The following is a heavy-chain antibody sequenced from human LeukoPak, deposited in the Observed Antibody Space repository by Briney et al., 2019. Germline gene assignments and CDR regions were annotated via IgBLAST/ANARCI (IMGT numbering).Heavy chain of an antibody. CDR2: IKQDGSEK. CDR1: GFTFSSYW. D-gene: IGHD3-3*01. V-gene: IGHV3-7*01. J-gene: IGHJ4*02. CDR3: ARVGDYDFWSGYYFHPTFDY. Sequence: QSGGSLRLSCAASGFTFSSYWMSWVRQAPGKGLEWVANIKQDGSEKYYVDSVKGRFTISRDNAKNSLYLQMNSLRAEDTAVYYCARVGDYDFWSGYYFHPTFDYWGQGTLVTVSS.